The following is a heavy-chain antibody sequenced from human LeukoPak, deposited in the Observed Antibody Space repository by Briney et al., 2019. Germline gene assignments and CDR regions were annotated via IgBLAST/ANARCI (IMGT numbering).Heavy chain of an antibody. CDR2: INHSGST. J-gene: IGHJ6*02. CDR3: ARGVAVAGTDVYYYYGMDV. Sequence: SETLSLTCAVYGGSFSGYYWSWIRQPPGKGLEWIGEINHSGSTNYNPSLKSRVTISVDTSKNQFSLKLSSVTAADTAVYYWARGVAVAGTDVYYYYGMDVWGQGTTVTVSS. V-gene: IGHV4-34*01. CDR1: GGSFSGYY. D-gene: IGHD6-19*01.